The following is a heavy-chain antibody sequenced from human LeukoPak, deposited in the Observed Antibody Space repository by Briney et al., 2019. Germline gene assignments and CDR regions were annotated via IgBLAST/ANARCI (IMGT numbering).Heavy chain of an antibody. CDR1: GYTFTGYY. CDR2: FDPEDGET. CDR3: TTFDY. V-gene: IGHV1-24*01. Sequence: ASVKVFCKASGYTFTGYYMHWVRQAPGQGLEWMGGFDPEDGETIYAQKFQGRVTMTEDTSTDTAYMELSSLRSEDTAVFYCTTFDYWGQGTLVTVSS. J-gene: IGHJ4*02.